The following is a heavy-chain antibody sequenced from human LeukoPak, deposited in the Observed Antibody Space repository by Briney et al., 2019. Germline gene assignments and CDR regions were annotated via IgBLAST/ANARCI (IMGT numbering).Heavy chain of an antibody. CDR1: GGSISSSSYY. V-gene: IGHV4-39*01. CDR3: AYGLAAAGLY. D-gene: IGHD6-13*01. J-gene: IGHJ4*02. CDR2: IYYSGST. Sequence: KPSETLSLTCTVSGGSISSSSYYWGWIRQPPGKVLEWIGSIYYSGSTYYNPSLKSRVTISVDTSKNQFSLKLSSVTAADTAVYYCAYGLAAAGLYWGQGTLVTVSS.